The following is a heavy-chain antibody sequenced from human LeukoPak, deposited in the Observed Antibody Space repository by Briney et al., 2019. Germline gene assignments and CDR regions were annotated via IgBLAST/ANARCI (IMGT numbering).Heavy chain of an antibody. CDR1: GYTFTGYY. V-gene: IGHV1-2*02. D-gene: IGHD3-10*01. CDR2: INPNSGGT. J-gene: IGHJ4*02. Sequence: ASVKVSCKASGYTFTGYYMHWVRQAPGQGLEWMGWINPNSGGTNYAQKFQGRVTMTRDTSISTAYMELSSLRSEDTAVYYCARALPYYGSGFVYWGQGTLVTVSS. CDR3: ARALPYYGSGFVY.